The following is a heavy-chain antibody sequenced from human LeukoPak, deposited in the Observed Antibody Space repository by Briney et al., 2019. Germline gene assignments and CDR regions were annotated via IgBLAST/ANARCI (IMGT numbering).Heavy chain of an antibody. D-gene: IGHD3-10*01. V-gene: IGHV4-59*01. CDR1: GGSISSYY. Sequence: SETLSLTCTVSGGSISSYYWSWIRQPPGKGLEWIGYIYYGGSTNYNPSLKSRVTISVDTSKNQFSLKLSSVTAADTAVYYCAREYYSIDYWGQGTLVTVSS. CDR3: AREYYSIDY. CDR2: IYYGGST. J-gene: IGHJ4*02.